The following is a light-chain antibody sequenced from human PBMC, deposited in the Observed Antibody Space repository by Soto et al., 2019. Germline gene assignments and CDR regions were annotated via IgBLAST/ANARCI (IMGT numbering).Light chain of an antibody. V-gene: IGKV3-15*01. J-gene: IGKJ1*01. CDR2: GAS. CDR3: QHYNNWPPWT. CDR1: QSVSSN. Sequence: EIVMTQSPVTLSVSPGERATLSCRASQSVSSNLAWYQQKPGQAPRLLIYGASTRSTGVPVRFSGSGSGTEFTLTISSLQSEDFAVYYCQHYNNWPPWTFGQGTKVEIK.